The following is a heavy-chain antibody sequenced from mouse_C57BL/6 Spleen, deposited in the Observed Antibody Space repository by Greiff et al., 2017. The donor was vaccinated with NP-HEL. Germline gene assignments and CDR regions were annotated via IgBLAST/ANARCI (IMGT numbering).Heavy chain of an antibody. V-gene: IGHV1-50*01. CDR1: GYTFTSYW. CDR3: ARSVWDWFAY. Sequence: QVQLQQPGAELVKPGASVKLSCKASGYTFTSYWMQWVKQRPGQGLEWIGEIDPSDSYTNYNQKFKGKATLTVDTSSSTAYMQLSSLTSEDSAVYYCARSVWDWFAYWGQGTLVTVSA. CDR2: IDPSDSYT. D-gene: IGHD2-10*02. J-gene: IGHJ3*01.